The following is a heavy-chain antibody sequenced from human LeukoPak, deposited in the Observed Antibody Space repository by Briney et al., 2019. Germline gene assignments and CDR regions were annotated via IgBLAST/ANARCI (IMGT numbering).Heavy chain of an antibody. D-gene: IGHD3-16*01. Sequence: GGSPRLSCVDSGFTFSSYWMSWVRQAPGKGLEWVANIKQDGSEKYYVDSVKGRFTISRDNAKNSLYLQMNSLRAEDTAVYYCARAGGGVFDYWGQGTLATVSS. J-gene: IGHJ4*02. CDR3: ARAGGGVFDY. CDR1: GFTFSSYW. V-gene: IGHV3-7*03. CDR2: IKQDGSEK.